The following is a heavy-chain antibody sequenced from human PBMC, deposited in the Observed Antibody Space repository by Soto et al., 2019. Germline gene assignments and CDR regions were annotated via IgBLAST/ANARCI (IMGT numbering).Heavy chain of an antibody. J-gene: IGHJ3*02. CDR2: ISAYNGNT. V-gene: IGHV1-18*01. Sequence: QVQLVQSGAEVKKPGASVMVSCKASGYTFTSYGISWVRQAPGQGLEWMGWISAYNGNTNYAQKLQGRVTMTTDTSTSTAYMELRSLRSDDTAVYYCAKDIVVVPAAVHAFDIWGQGTMVTVSS. CDR1: GYTFTSYG. CDR3: AKDIVVVPAAVHAFDI. D-gene: IGHD2-2*01.